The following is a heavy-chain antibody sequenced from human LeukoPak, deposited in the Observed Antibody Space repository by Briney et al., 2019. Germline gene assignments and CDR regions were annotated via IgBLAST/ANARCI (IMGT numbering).Heavy chain of an antibody. J-gene: IGHJ4*02. Sequence: GGSLRLSCAASGFTFSSYGMNWVRQAPGKGLEWVSYISTSSNRIDYADSVKGRFTMSRDNAKNLLYLQMNSLRDEDTAVYYCAKRYSSGWYYLDYWGQGTLVTVSS. CDR1: GFTFSSYG. CDR3: AKRYSSGWYYLDY. V-gene: IGHV3-48*02. CDR2: ISTSSNRI. D-gene: IGHD6-13*01.